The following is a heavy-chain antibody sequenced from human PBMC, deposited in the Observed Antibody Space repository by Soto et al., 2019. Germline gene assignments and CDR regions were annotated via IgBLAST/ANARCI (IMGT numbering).Heavy chain of an antibody. CDR2: INAANGDT. Sequence: ASVKVSCKASGYTFTSYGIHWVRQAPGQRLEWMGWINAANGDTKYSPKFQGRVTITRDTSASTAYMELGSLRSEDTAVYYCVRRHVSATGIDWFDPWGQGTLVTAPQ. V-gene: IGHV1-3*01. D-gene: IGHD6-13*01. CDR3: VRRHVSATGIDWFDP. CDR1: GYTFTSYG. J-gene: IGHJ5*02.